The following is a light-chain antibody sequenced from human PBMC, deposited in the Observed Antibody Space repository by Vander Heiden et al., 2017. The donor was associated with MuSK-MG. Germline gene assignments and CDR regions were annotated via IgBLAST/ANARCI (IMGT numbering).Light chain of an antibody. CDR1: ESVRKDY. CDR2: DAF. Sequence: EIVLTQSPDTLLLSPGERATLSFGASESVRKDYLAWYQQKPGQAPRLLIRDAFTRATGIPDRFSGSGSGTDFTLSISRLEPEDFAVYYCQQSGSSPKTFGQGTKLEIK. J-gene: IGKJ2*01. V-gene: IGKV3-20*01. CDR3: QQSGSSPKT.